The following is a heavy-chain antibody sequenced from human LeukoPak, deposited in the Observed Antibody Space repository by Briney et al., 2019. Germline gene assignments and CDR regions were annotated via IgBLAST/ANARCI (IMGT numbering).Heavy chain of an antibody. V-gene: IGHV4-59*11. CDR1: GGSISSHY. CDR3: AREDCTNGVCYHDY. D-gene: IGHD2-8*01. J-gene: IGHJ4*02. Sequence: SETLSLICSVSGGSISSHYWSWIRQPRGKGLEWIGYIYYRGSTNYNPSLKSRVTISVDTSTTQFSLKMSSVTAADTAVYYCAREDCTNGVCYHDYWGQGTLVTVSS. CDR2: IYYRGST.